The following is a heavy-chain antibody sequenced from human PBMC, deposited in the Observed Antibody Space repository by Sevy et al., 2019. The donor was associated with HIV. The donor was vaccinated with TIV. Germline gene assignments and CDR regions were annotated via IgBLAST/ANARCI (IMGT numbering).Heavy chain of an antibody. CDR3: AKGLKIFGVVMDVYYYYGMDV. V-gene: IGHV3-30*18. J-gene: IGHJ6*02. CDR1: GFTFSSYG. CDR2: ISYDGSNK. Sequence: GGSLRLSCAASGFTFSSYGMHWVRQAPGKGLEWVAVISYDGSNKYYADSVKGRFTISRDNSKNTLYLQMNSLGAEDTAVYYCAKGLKIFGVVMDVYYYYGMDVWGQGTTVTVSS. D-gene: IGHD3-3*01.